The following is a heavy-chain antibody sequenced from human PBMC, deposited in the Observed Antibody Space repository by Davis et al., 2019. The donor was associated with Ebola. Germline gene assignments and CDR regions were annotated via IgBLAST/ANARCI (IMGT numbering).Heavy chain of an antibody. CDR2: IYSGGST. D-gene: IGHD6-6*01. J-gene: IGHJ4*02. CDR3: ARDLGSSSDY. V-gene: IGHV3-53*01. Sequence: GESLKISCAASGFTVSSNYMSWVRQAPGKGLEWVSVIYSGGSTYYADSVKGRFTISRDNSKNTLYLQMNSLRAEDTAVYYCARDLGSSSDYWGQGTLVTVSS. CDR1: GFTVSSNY.